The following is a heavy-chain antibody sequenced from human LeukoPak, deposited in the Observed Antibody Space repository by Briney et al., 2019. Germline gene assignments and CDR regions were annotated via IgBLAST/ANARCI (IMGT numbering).Heavy chain of an antibody. D-gene: IGHD6-13*01. CDR2: IYWDDDK. CDR1: GFSLTTSRVG. J-gene: IGHJ4*02. V-gene: IGHV2-5*02. CDR3: AHRPVVAAGTQPPFDY. Sequence: SGPTLVNPTQTLTLTCTFSGFSLTTSRVGVGWIRQPPGKALEWLALIYWDDDKRYNPSLKSRLTVTRDTSKNQVVLTMTNMDPVDTATYYCAHRPVVAAGTQPPFDYWGLGTLVTVS.